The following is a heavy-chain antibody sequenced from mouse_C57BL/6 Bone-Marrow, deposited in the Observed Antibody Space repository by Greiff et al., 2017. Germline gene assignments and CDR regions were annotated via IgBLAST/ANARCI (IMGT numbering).Heavy chain of an antibody. Sequence: QVQLQQPGAELVRPGTSVKVSCKASGYAFTNYLIEWVKQRPGQGLEWIGVINPGSGGTNYNEKFKGKATLTADKSSSTAYMQLSSLTSEDSAVYFCATISWLLPLVDYWGQGTSVTVSS. D-gene: IGHD2-3*01. CDR1: GYAFTNYL. CDR2: INPGSGGT. V-gene: IGHV1-54*01. J-gene: IGHJ4*01. CDR3: ATISWLLPLVDY.